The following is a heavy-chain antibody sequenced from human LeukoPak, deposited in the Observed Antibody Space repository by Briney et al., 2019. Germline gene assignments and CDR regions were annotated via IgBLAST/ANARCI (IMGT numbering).Heavy chain of an antibody. CDR2: IDKDGRCT. Sequence: GGSLRLSCAASGFTLGAFAMHWVRQAPGKGLEWVSLIDKDGRCTYYADSVKGRFTISRDNSKNSLYLQMNSLRTEDTALYYCATWAFYHSLDVWGQGTTVTVSS. CDR3: ATWAFYHSLDV. V-gene: IGHV3-43*02. CDR1: GFTLGAFA. J-gene: IGHJ6*02. D-gene: IGHD1-26*01.